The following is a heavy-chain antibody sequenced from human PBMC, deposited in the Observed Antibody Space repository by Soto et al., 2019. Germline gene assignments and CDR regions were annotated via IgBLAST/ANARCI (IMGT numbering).Heavy chain of an antibody. V-gene: IGHV3-23*01. D-gene: IGHD3-10*01. CDR1: KFTFGNYA. CDR3: AKEFARTDASDV. CDR2: ISGSGDRT. J-gene: IGHJ3*01. Sequence: GGSMRLSCSASKFTFGNYAMSWVRQPPGKGLDWVSSISGSGDRTYYADSVRGRFTISRDNSKNTLYVQMKSLSAEDTAVYYCAKEFARTDASDVCRRGTMVTVSS.